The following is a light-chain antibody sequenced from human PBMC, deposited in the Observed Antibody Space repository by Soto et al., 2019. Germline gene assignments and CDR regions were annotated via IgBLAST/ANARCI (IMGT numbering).Light chain of an antibody. Sequence: EMVMSQSPATLSVSPGERATLSCRASQSVSSNLAWYQEKPGQAPRLLIYRASARATGIPAGFSGSGSGTEFTLTISSLQSEDFAVYYCQQYNYWPPWTFGQGTKVDIK. CDR2: RAS. J-gene: IGKJ1*01. CDR3: QQYNYWPPWT. CDR1: QSVSSN. V-gene: IGKV3-15*01.